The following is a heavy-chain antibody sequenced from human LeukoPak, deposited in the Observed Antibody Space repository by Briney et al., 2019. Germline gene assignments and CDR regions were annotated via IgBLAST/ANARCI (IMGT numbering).Heavy chain of an antibody. CDR3: ARDGITIFGVVNEFDY. D-gene: IGHD3-3*01. J-gene: IGHJ4*02. CDR1: GFTFSSYG. CDR2: ISYDGSNK. Sequence: PGGSLRLSCAASGFTFSSYGMHWVRQAPGKGLEWVAVISYDGSNKYYADSVKGRFTISRDNAKNSLYLQMNSLRAEDTAVYYCARDGITIFGVVNEFDYWGQGTLVTVSS. V-gene: IGHV3-30*12.